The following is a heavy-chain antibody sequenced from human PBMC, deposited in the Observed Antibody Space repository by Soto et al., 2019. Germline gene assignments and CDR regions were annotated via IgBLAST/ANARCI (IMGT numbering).Heavy chain of an antibody. CDR2: ISPAGTNQ. J-gene: IGHJ1*01. CDR3: ARENSRISPRLFQH. CDR1: GSIFSDYA. Sequence: PGGSLRLSCVASGSIFSDYAMHWARQAPGKGLEWVALISPAGTNQYYADSAKGRFTTSRDNSKNTLYLQMNSLRPEDTGLYYCARENSRISPRLFQHWGHGTLVTVSS. V-gene: IGHV3-30-3*01. D-gene: IGHD6-6*01.